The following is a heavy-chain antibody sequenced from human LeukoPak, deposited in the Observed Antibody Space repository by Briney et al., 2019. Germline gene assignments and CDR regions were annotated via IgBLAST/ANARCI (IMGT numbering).Heavy chain of an antibody. D-gene: IGHD3-16*01. CDR1: GGSISGYY. CDR3: ARRFERDAFDI. V-gene: IGHV4-59*01. CDR2: INYSGST. Sequence: PSETLSLTCTVSGGSISGYYWSWIRQPPGKGLEWIGYINYSGSTNYNPSLKSRVTISVDTSKNQFSLKLSSVTAADTAVYYCARRFERDAFDIWGQGTMVTVSS. J-gene: IGHJ3*02.